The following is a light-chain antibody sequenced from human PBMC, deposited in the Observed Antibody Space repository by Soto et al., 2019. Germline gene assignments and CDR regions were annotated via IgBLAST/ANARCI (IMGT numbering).Light chain of an antibody. J-gene: IGKJ1*01. CDR1: QSVSSN. V-gene: IGKV3-15*01. CDR3: QQYNNWLTWT. Sequence: VMTQSPATLSVSPGERSTLSCRASQSVSSNLAWYQQKPGQAPRLLIYGASTRATGIPARFSGSGSGTESTLTISSLQSEDFAVYYCQQYNNWLTWTFGQGTKVDIK. CDR2: GAS.